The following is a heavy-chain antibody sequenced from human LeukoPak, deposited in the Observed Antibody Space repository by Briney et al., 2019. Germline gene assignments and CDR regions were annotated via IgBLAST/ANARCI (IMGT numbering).Heavy chain of an antibody. V-gene: IGHV1-18*04. Sequence: ASVKVSCKASGYTFTGYYMHWVRQAPGQGLGWMGWISAYNGNTNYAQKLQGRVTMTTDTSTSTAYMELRSLRSDDTAVYYCARGRWLQYGDYWGQGTLVTVSS. J-gene: IGHJ4*02. CDR1: GYTFTGYY. CDR2: ISAYNGNT. D-gene: IGHD5-24*01. CDR3: ARGRWLQYGDY.